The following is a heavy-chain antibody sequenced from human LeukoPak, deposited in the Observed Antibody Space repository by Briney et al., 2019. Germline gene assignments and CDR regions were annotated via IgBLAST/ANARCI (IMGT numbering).Heavy chain of an antibody. CDR2: INHSGST. CDR1: GGSFSGYY. V-gene: IGHV4-34*01. J-gene: IGHJ4*02. CDR3: ARGTAWDSSGYYSFFDY. Sequence: SETLSLTCAVYGGSFSGYYWSWIRQPPGKGLEWIGEINHSGSTNYNPSLKSRVTMSVDTSKNQFSLKLSSVTAADTAVYYCARGTAWDSSGYYSFFDYWGQGTLVTVSS. D-gene: IGHD3-22*01.